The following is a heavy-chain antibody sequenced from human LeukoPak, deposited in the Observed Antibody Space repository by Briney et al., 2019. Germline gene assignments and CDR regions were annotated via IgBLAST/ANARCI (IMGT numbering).Heavy chain of an antibody. D-gene: IGHD1-1*01. J-gene: IGHJ4*02. CDR3: AIWTSGNY. CDR1: QFTFNGSW. Sequence: GGSLRLSCADSQFTFNGSWMNWVRQAPGKGLEWVANMDPTGSQKRYVDSVRGRFTISKDNPGASLYLNMHSLRAEGTAIYYCAIWTSGNYWGQGTLVTVSS. CDR2: MDPTGSQK. V-gene: IGHV3-7*01.